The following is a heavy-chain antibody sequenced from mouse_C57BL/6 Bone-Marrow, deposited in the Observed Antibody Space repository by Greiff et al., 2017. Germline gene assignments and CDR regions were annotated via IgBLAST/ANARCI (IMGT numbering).Heavy chain of an antibody. CDR3: ARYYYSSSQYYFDY. CDR2: IDPANGNT. Sequence: EVQLQQSVAELVRPGASVKLSCTASGFTITNTYMHWVKQRPEQGLEWIGRIDPANGNTKYDPKFQGKATITADTSSNTAYLQLSSLTSEDTAIYYCARYYYSSSQYYFDYWGQGTTLTVSS. D-gene: IGHD1-1*01. V-gene: IGHV14-3*01. CDR1: GFTITNTY. J-gene: IGHJ2*01.